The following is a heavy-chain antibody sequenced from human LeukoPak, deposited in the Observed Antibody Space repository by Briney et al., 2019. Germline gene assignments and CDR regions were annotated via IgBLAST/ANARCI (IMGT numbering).Heavy chain of an antibody. CDR3: ARTLDY. V-gene: IGHV4-38-2*01. Sequence: PSETLSLTCAVSGYSISSGCYWGWIRQPPGKGLEWIGSIYHSGSTYYNPSLKSRVTISVDTSKNQFSLKLSSVTAADTAVYYCARTLDYWGQGTLVTVSS. CDR2: IYHSGST. CDR1: GYSISSGCY. J-gene: IGHJ4*02. D-gene: IGHD3/OR15-3a*01.